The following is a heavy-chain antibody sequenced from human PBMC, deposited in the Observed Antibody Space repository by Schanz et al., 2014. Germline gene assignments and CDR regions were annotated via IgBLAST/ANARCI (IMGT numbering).Heavy chain of an antibody. D-gene: IGHD6-25*01. V-gene: IGHV3-30*04. CDR2: ISYGGSDK. Sequence: VQLVESGGGVVQPGRSLRLSCAASGFSFSTYAMHWVRQAPGKGLEWVAVISYGGSDKYYTDSVKGHFTISRDDSKNTLYLQMNSLRAEDTAIYYCARDGRKYSSGTLDYFDNWGQGTLVTVSS. CDR3: ARDGRKYSSGTLDYFDN. CDR1: GFSFSTYA. J-gene: IGHJ4*02.